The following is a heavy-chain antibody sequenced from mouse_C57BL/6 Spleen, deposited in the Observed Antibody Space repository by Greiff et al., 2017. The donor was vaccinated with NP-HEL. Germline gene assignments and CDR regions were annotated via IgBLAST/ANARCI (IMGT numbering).Heavy chain of an antibody. V-gene: IGHV5-6*01. J-gene: IGHJ3*01. D-gene: IGHD2-4*01. CDR3: ARQAYDYDDRFAY. Sequence: EVQLVESGGDLVKPGGSLKLSCAASGFTFSSYGMSWVRQTPDKRLEWVATISSGGSYTYYPDSVKGRFTISRDNAKNTLYLQMSSLKSEDTAMYYCARQAYDYDDRFAYWGQGTLVTVSA. CDR2: ISSGGSYT. CDR1: GFTFSSYG.